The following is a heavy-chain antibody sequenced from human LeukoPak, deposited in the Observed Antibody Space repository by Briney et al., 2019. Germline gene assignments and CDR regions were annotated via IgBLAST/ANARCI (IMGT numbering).Heavy chain of an antibody. Sequence: ASVKASCKASGYTFTSYYMHWVRQAPGQGLEWMGIINPSGGSTSYAQKFQGRVTMTRDTSTSTVYMELSSLRSEDTAVYYCARGDYDFWSGYYTGNWFDPWGQGTLVTVSS. J-gene: IGHJ5*02. V-gene: IGHV1-46*03. D-gene: IGHD3-3*01. CDR2: INPSGGST. CDR3: ARGDYDFWSGYYTGNWFDP. CDR1: GYTFTSYY.